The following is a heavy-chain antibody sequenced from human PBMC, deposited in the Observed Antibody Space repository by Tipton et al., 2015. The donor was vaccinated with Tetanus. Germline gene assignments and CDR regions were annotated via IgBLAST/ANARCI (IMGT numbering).Heavy chain of an antibody. J-gene: IGHJ4*02. V-gene: IGHV3-21*01. D-gene: IGHD3-10*01. CDR1: GFIFSNYA. CDR3: ASGVTLDF. CDR2: ISSTGSYI. Sequence: SLRLSCTVSGFIFSNYAMNWVRQAPGKGLEWVSSISSTGSYIYYADSVKGRFTISRDNAKNSLYLQMNSLRAEDTAVYYCASGVTLDFWGKGTLVSVSS.